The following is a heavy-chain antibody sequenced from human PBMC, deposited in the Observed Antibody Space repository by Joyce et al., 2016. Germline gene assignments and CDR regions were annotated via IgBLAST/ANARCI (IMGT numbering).Heavy chain of an antibody. J-gene: IGHJ4*02. V-gene: IGHV3-43*01. D-gene: IGHD3-22*01. CDR2: NSWDSSNA. CDR3: AKDDRSGSIDS. CDR1: GLTFDAYN. Sequence: EVQLVESGGVVIQPGGSLRLSCAASGLTFDAYNMHWVRQPPGKGLECVSINSWDSSNARYAESVKGRFTISRDNSKTSLYLQMNSLTTEDTALYYCAKDDRSGSIDSWGQGTLVTVSS.